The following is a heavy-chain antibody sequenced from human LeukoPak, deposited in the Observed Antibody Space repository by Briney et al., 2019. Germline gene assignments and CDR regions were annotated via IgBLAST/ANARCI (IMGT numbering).Heavy chain of an antibody. CDR2: LYSDGNT. D-gene: IGHD1-14*01. Sequence: GGSLRLSCAASGFTVITNDMAWVPQAPGKGLEWVSVLYSDGNTKYADSVQGRFTISIDNSKNTLYLEMNSLSPDDTAVYYCARGVEPLAANTLAYWGQGTLVTVSS. V-gene: IGHV3-53*01. CDR3: ARGVEPLAANTLAY. CDR1: GFTVITND. J-gene: IGHJ4*02.